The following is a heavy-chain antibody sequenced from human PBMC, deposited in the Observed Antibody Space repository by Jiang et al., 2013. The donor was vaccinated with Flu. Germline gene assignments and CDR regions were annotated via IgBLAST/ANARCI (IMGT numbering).Heavy chain of an antibody. CDR2: LNPNTGAT. CDR1: GYRFSDNY. CDR3: ARDWRRDGYRKTVELSWYFDL. J-gene: IGHJ2*01. V-gene: IGHV1-2*02. D-gene: IGHD5-24*01. Sequence: SGAEVRKPGASAKVSCKASGYRFSDNYVHWVRQAPGQGLEWMAWLNPNTGATKIAQKFQGRVTVTRDTSMNMVFIEVSTLRDADTAIYYCARDWRRDGYRKTVELSWYFDLVGAGVPLSLSLQ.